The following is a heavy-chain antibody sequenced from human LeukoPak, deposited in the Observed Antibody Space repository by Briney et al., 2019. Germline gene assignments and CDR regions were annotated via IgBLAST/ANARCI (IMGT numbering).Heavy chain of an antibody. Sequence: SETLSLTCTVSGGSISNNYWSWIRQPPGKGLEWIGYIYYSGSTNYNPSLKSRVTISVDTSKNQFSLRLNSVTAADMAVYYCASGSTTHSIWGQGALVTVSS. CDR3: ASGSTTHSI. D-gene: IGHD2-2*01. CDR1: GGSISNNY. V-gene: IGHV4-59*01. CDR2: IYYSGST. J-gene: IGHJ3*02.